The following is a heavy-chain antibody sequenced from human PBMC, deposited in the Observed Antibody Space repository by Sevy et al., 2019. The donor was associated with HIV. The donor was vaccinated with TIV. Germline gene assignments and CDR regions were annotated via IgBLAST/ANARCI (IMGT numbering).Heavy chain of an antibody. J-gene: IGHJ4*02. V-gene: IGHV4-59*01. CDR3: ASARNYGDFDY. Sequence: SETLSLTCTVSGGSINSYYWSWIRQPPGKGLEWIGYIYYSGSTNYNPSLKSRVTISVDTSKNQFSLKLSSVTAADTAVYYCASARNYGDFDYWGQGTLVTVSS. CDR1: GGSINSYY. D-gene: IGHD1-7*01. CDR2: IYYSGST.